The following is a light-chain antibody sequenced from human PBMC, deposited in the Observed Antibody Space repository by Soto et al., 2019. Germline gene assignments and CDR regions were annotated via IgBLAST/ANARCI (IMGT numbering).Light chain of an antibody. V-gene: IGKV1-9*01. CDR2: AAS. Sequence: DIQLTQSPPFLPASLGDTVTITCRASQDIANYLAWFQQKPGEAPKLLIFAASTLQTGVPSRFSGSGSGTLFTLTIRGLQPEDFATYFCQQIKNYPRASFAQGTRLQIK. CDR1: QDIANY. J-gene: IGKJ2*01. CDR3: QQIKNYPRAS.